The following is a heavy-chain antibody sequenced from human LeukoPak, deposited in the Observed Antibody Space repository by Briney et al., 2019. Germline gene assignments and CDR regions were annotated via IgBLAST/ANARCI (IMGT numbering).Heavy chain of an antibody. CDR2: ISGSGGST. CDR1: GFTFSSYA. D-gene: IGHD7-27*01. V-gene: IGHV3-23*01. J-gene: IGHJ4*02. Sequence: GGSLRLSCAASGFTFSSYAMSWVRQAPGKGLEWVSAISGSGGSTYYADSVKGRFTISRDNSKNTLYLQMNSLRAEDTAVYYCSYLPYAVANWAYNDYLGQGTLVTISS. CDR3: SYLPYAVANWAYNDY.